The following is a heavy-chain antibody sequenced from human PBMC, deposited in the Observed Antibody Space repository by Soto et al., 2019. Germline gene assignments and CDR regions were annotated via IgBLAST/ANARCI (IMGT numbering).Heavy chain of an antibody. V-gene: IGHV1-69*01. CDR2: IIPIFGTA. J-gene: IGHJ3*02. Sequence: QVQLVQSGAEVKKPGSSVKVSCKASGGTFSSYAISWVRQAPGQGLEWMGGIIPIFGTANYAQKFHGRVTIAAYESTSTAYMELSSLRSEDTAVYDCERGGNSWKNAFDIWGQGTMVTVSS. D-gene: IGHD6-13*01. CDR1: GGTFSSYA. CDR3: ERGGNSWKNAFDI.